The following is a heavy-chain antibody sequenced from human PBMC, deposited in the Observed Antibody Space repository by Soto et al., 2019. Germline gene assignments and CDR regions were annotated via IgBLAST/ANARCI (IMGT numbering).Heavy chain of an antibody. CDR3: ARHGKRFLEWLSPSNWFDP. D-gene: IGHD3-3*01. V-gene: IGHV4-59*08. J-gene: IGHJ5*02. CDR1: GGSISSYY. Sequence: SETLSLTCTVSGGSISSYYWSWIRQPPGKGLEWIGYIYYSGSTNYNPSLKSRVTISVDTSKNQFSLKLSSVTAADTAVYYCARHGKRFLEWLSPSNWFDPWGQGTLVTVSS. CDR2: IYYSGST.